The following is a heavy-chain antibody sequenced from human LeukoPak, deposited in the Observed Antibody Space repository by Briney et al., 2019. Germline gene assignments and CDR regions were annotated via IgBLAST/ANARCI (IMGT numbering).Heavy chain of an antibody. Sequence: PSETLSLTCTVSGGSISSYYWSWIRQPAGKGLEWIGRIYTSGSTNYNPSLKGRVTMSVDTSKNQFSLKLSSVTAADTAVYYCARVFYGDYESLYYFDYWGQGTLVTVSS. CDR2: IYTSGST. D-gene: IGHD4-17*01. CDR1: GGSISSYY. CDR3: ARVFYGDYESLYYFDY. J-gene: IGHJ4*02. V-gene: IGHV4-4*07.